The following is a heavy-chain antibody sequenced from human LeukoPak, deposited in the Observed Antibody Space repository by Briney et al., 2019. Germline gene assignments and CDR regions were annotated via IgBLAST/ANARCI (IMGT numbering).Heavy chain of an antibody. J-gene: IGHJ3*01. D-gene: IGHD3-3*02. CDR2: NGTIGDT. V-gene: IGHV3-13*01. Sequence: SGGSLRLSCAAPGFTLRSYDMYSVRQATGKGLEWVSANGTIGDTYYPGSVKGRFTLARDDAKNSLYIQENSLRAGGTGVYDCVRERRELALYDALDVWGQGTMVTVSS. CDR3: VRERRELALYDALDV. CDR1: GFTLRSYD.